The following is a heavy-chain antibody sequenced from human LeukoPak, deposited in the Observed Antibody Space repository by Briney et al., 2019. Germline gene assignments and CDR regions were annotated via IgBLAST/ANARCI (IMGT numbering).Heavy chain of an antibody. CDR2: FHRDGSTT. CDR1: GFTFSSYW. D-gene: IGHD1-26*01. J-gene: IGHJ4*02. CDR3: ARSLVGGTGFDY. V-gene: IGHV3-74*01. Sequence: GGSLRLSCAASGFTFSSYWMHWVRQAPGKGLVWVSHFHRDGSTTTYADSVKGRFTISRDNAKNTLYLQMNSLRAEDTAVYYCARSLVGGTGFDYWGQGTLVTVSS.